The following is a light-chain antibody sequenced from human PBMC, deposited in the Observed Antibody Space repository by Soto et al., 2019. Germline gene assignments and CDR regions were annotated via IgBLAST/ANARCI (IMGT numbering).Light chain of an antibody. Sequence: VFTQSGTPLTLTPGDRATLSCSASQTVTTSQLTWFQQKPGQAPRLLIYAASIRAAGIPDRFSGSGSGTDFTLTISRLEPEDFALYYCQQYGSAPFTFGGGAKVDI. CDR3: QQYGSAPFT. CDR1: QTVTTSQ. J-gene: IGKJ4*01. V-gene: IGKV3-20*01. CDR2: AAS.